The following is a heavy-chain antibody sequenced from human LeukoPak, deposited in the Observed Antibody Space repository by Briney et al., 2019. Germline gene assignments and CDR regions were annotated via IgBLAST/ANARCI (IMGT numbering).Heavy chain of an antibody. V-gene: IGHV3-30*04. Sequence: GRSLRLSCAASGFTFSSNAMHWVRQAPGKGLEWVAVISYDGSNKYYADSVKGRFTISRDNSKNTLYLQMNSLRAEDTAVYYCARERPMIVVVITPSGGMDVWGQGTTVTVSS. J-gene: IGHJ6*02. D-gene: IGHD3-22*01. CDR2: ISYDGSNK. CDR1: GFTFSSNA. CDR3: ARERPMIVVVITPSGGMDV.